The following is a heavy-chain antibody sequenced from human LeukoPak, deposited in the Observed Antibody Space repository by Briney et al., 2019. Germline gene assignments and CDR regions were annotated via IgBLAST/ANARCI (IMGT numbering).Heavy chain of an antibody. D-gene: IGHD2-2*01. Sequence: SRTLSLTCAVSGGSISSGGYSWSWIRQPPGKGLEWIGYIYHSGSTYYNPSLKSRVTISVGRSKNQFSLKLSSVTAADTAVYYCARVRYCSSTSCYGAWFDPLGQGTLVTVSS. J-gene: IGHJ5*02. CDR1: GGSISSGGYS. V-gene: IGHV4-30-2*01. CDR3: ARVRYCSSTSCYGAWFDP. CDR2: IYHSGST.